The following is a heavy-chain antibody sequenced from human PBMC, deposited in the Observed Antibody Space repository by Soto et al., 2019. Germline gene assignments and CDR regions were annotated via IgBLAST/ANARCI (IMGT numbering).Heavy chain of an antibody. V-gene: IGHV1-69*02. CDR3: IGYGDARGPSSFDY. D-gene: IGHD4-17*01. Sequence: QVQLVQSGAVVKKPGSSVKVSCKASGGTFSSYTISWVRQAPGQGLEWMGRIIPSLGIANYAQKFQGRVTITADKSTSTAYMELSSLRSEDTAVYYCIGYGDARGPSSFDYWGQGTLVTVSS. J-gene: IGHJ4*02. CDR2: IIPSLGIA. CDR1: GGTFSSYT.